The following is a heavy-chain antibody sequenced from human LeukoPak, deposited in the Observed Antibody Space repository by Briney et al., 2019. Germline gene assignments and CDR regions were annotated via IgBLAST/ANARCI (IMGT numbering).Heavy chain of an antibody. J-gene: IGHJ4*02. CDR1: GFTFSSYA. D-gene: IGHD5-18*01. Sequence: GGSLRLSCAASGFTFSSYAMSWVRQAPGKGLEWVAVISYDGSNKYYADSVKGRFTISRDNSKNTLYLQMNSLRAEDTAVYYCAKDRYSYGTPNFDYWGQGTLVTVSS. V-gene: IGHV3-30*18. CDR2: ISYDGSNK. CDR3: AKDRYSYGTPNFDY.